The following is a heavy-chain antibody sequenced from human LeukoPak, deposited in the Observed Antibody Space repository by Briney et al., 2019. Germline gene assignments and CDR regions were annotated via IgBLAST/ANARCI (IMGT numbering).Heavy chain of an antibody. D-gene: IGHD3-16*01. Sequence: SETLSLTYAVSGGSISSGGYSWSWIRQPPGKGLEWIGYIYHSGSTYYNPSLKSRVTISVDRSKNQFSLKLSSVTAADTAVYYCARVVQTVRGYYFDYWGQGTLVTVSS. J-gene: IGHJ4*02. CDR2: IYHSGST. V-gene: IGHV4-30-2*01. CDR3: ARVVQTVRGYYFDY. CDR1: GGSISSGGYS.